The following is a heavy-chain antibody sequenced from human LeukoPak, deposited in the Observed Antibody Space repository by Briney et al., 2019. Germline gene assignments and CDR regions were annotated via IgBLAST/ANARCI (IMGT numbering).Heavy chain of an antibody. J-gene: IGHJ4*02. Sequence: PSETLSLTCAVSGGSISSSNWWSWVRQPPGKGLEWIGEIYHSGSTNYNPSLKSRVTISVDKSKNRFSLKLSSVTAADTAVYYCARAPGCRGGKCYSFDYWGQGTLVTVSS. D-gene: IGHD2-21*01. CDR3: ARAPGCRGGKCYSFDY. CDR2: IYHSGST. V-gene: IGHV4-4*02. CDR1: GGSISSSNW.